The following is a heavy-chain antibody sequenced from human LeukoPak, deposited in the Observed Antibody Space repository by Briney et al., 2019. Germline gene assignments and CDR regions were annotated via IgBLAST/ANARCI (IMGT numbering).Heavy chain of an antibody. J-gene: IGHJ5*02. Sequence: PGRSLRLSCAASGFTFSIYGMHWVRQAPGKGLEWVAVIWYDGSNKYYADSVNGRFTISLDNSKNTLYLQMNSLRAEDTAVYYCAKNPRSYDSSGYYYPDPWGQGTLVTVSS. CDR2: IWYDGSNK. CDR3: AKNPRSYDSSGYYYPDP. V-gene: IGHV3-33*06. CDR1: GFTFSIYG. D-gene: IGHD3-22*01.